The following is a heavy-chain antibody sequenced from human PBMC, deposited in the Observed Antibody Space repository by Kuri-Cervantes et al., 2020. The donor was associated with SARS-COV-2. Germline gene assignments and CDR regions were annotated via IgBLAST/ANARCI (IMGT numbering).Heavy chain of an antibody. CDR2: IYYTGNT. D-gene: IGHD3-10*01. Sequence: SETLSLTCTVSRGSISSSSYYWGWIRQPPGKGLEWIGSIYYTGNTYYNPSLNSRVTMSVDTSKSQFSLKVSSVTAADTAVYYCAMARRGWGHFDYWGQGTLVTVSS. CDR3: AMARRGWGHFDY. V-gene: IGHV4-39*01. J-gene: IGHJ4*02. CDR1: RGSISSSSYY.